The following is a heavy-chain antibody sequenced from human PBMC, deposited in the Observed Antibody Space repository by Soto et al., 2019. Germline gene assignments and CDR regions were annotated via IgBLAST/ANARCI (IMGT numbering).Heavy chain of an antibody. J-gene: IGHJ4*02. CDR2: IYDSGST. D-gene: IGHD3-22*01. Sequence: SETLSLTCTVSGGSISSYYWSWIRQPPGKGLEWIGNIYDSGSTNYNPSLKSRVTISLDTSKNEFSVKLSSVTAADTAVYYCATNNQWLSFDSWGQGNLVTVSS. CDR1: GGSISSYY. V-gene: IGHV4-59*01. CDR3: ATNNQWLSFDS.